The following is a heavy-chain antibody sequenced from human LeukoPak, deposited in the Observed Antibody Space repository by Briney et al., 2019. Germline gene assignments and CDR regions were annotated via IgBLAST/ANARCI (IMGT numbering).Heavy chain of an antibody. J-gene: IGHJ3*02. V-gene: IGHV3-74*01. CDR3: ARGDYDFWSGHDAFDI. CDR2: INSDGSST. Sequence: GGSLRLSCAASGFTFSSYWMHWVRQAPGKGLVWVSRINSDGSSTSYADSVKGRFTISRDNAKNTLYLQMNSLRAEDTAVSYCARGDYDFWSGHDAFDIWGQGTMVTVSS. D-gene: IGHD3-3*01. CDR1: GFTFSSYW.